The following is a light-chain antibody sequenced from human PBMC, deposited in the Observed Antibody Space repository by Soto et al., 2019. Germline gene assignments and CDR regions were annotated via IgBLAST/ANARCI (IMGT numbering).Light chain of an antibody. CDR2: KAS. CDR1: QSIGNW. V-gene: IGKV1-5*03. J-gene: IGKJ3*01. CDR3: QQYNSYV. Sequence: DVPMTQTPSSLSASVGDRVILTCRASQSIGNWLAWYQQKPGKATKLLIYKASSLEIGVPTRFSGSGSGTDFTLTISSLQPEDFATYYCQQYNSYVFGPGTKVDIK.